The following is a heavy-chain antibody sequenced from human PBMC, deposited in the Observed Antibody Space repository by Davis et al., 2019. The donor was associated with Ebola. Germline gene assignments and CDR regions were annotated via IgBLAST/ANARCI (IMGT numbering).Heavy chain of an antibody. D-gene: IGHD3-10*01. V-gene: IGHV1-3*01. CDR2: INAGNGNT. J-gene: IGHJ6*02. CDR3: ARGAYGSGSYYKVLYYYYGMDV. Sequence: ASVKVSCKASGYIFTTYAIHWVRQAPGQRLEWMGWINAGNGNTKYSQKFQGRVTITRDTSASTAYMELSSLRSEDTAVYYCARGAYGSGSYYKVLYYYYGMDVWGQGTTVTVSS. CDR1: GYIFTTYA.